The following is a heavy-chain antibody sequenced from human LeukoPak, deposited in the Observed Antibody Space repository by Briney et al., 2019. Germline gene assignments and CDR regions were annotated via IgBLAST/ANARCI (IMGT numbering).Heavy chain of an antibody. CDR1: GGTFSSYA. Sequence: ASVKVSCKASGGTFSSYAISWVRHAPGQGHEWMGRIIPILGIANYAQKFQGRVTITADKSTSTAYMELSRLRSEDTAVYYCARDPGGSSGSYPSGWGQGTLVTVSS. J-gene: IGHJ4*02. CDR2: IIPILGIA. V-gene: IGHV1-69*04. CDR3: ARDPGGSSGSYPSG. D-gene: IGHD3-10*01.